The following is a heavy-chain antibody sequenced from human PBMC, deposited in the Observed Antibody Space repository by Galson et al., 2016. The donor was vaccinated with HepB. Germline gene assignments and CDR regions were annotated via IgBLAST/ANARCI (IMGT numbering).Heavy chain of an antibody. V-gene: IGHV4-61*01. Sequence: SLTCTISGGSVSSGSYYWSWIRQPPGKGLEWIGYIYYSGSTNYNPSLKSRVTISVGTSKNQFSLKLSSVTAADTAVYYCAREIAVAGHDAFDIWGQGTMVTVSS. J-gene: IGHJ3*02. CDR3: AREIAVAGHDAFDI. CDR2: IYYSGST. CDR1: GGSVSSGSYY. D-gene: IGHD6-19*01.